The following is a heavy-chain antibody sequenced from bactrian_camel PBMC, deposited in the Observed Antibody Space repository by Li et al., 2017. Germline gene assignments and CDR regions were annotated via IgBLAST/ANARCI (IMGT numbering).Heavy chain of an antibody. CDR1: GYTYNRNC. CDR3: AAGTNAYGVGTCQYGY. J-gene: IGHJ4*01. CDR2: IYTGSGNT. V-gene: IGHV3S1*01. D-gene: IGHD6*01. Sequence: VQLVESGGESVQAGGSLRLSCAASGYTYNRNCMAWFRQAPGKEREGVARIYTGSGNTYYVDSVKGRFILSQDNAKTTMFLQMNDLKPEDTATYLCAAGTNAYGVGTCQYGYWGRGTQVTVS.